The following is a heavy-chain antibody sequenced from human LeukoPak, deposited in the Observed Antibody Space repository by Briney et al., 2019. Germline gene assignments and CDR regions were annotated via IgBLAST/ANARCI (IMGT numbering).Heavy chain of an antibody. Sequence: GGSLRLSCEASGFTFGDYDMSWVRQAPGRGLEWVSSMSLSTSGKTYADSVKGRFTVSTDKAKNTLYLQMDSLRAEDTAIYYCARAKTAMAYKGEFDYWGQGTLVTVSS. V-gene: IGHV3-23*01. CDR1: GFTFGDYD. CDR2: MSLSTSGK. J-gene: IGHJ4*02. D-gene: IGHD5-18*01. CDR3: ARAKTAMAYKGEFDY.